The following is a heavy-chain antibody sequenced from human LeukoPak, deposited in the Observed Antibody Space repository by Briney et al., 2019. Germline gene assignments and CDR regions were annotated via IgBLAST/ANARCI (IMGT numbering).Heavy chain of an antibody. V-gene: IGHV1-69*05. D-gene: IGHD6-19*01. CDR3: AAGTYSSGWNIDY. Sequence: GASVKVSCKASGGTFSSYAISWVRQAPGQGLEWMGGIIPIFGTANYAQKFQERVTITRDMSTSTAYMELSSLRSEDTAVYYCAAGTYSSGWNIDYWGQGTLVTVSS. J-gene: IGHJ4*02. CDR2: IIPIFGTA. CDR1: GGTFSSYA.